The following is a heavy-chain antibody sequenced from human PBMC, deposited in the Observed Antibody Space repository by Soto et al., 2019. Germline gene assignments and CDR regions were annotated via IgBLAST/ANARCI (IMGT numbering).Heavy chain of an antibody. CDR3: ARDVQGLRNYYYGMDV. V-gene: IGHV3-33*01. CDR2: IWYDGSNK. D-gene: IGHD4-17*01. J-gene: IGHJ6*02. Sequence: GGSLRLSCAASGFTFSSYGMHWVRQAPGKGLEWVAVIWYDGSNKYYADSVKGRFTISRDNSKNTLYLQMNSLRAEDTAVYYCARDVQGLRNYYYGMDVWGQGTTVTVSS. CDR1: GFTFSSYG.